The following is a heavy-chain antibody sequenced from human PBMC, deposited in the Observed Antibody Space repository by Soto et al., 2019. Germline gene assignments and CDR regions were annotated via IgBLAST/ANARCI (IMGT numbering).Heavy chain of an antibody. CDR3: ARDRLIAVAGTGAAFYYYYGMDV. D-gene: IGHD6-19*01. CDR2: ISYDGSNK. CDR1: GFTFSSYA. V-gene: IGHV3-30-3*01. Sequence: GSLRLSCAASGFTFSSYAMHWVRQAPGKGLEWVAVISYDGSNKYYADSVKGRFTISRDNSKNTLYLQMNSLRAEDTAVYYCARDRLIAVAGTGAAFYYYYGMDVWGQGTTVTVSS. J-gene: IGHJ6*02.